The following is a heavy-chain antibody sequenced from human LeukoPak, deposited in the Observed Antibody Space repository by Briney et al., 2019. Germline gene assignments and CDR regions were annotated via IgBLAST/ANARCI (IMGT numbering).Heavy chain of an antibody. Sequence: GGSLRLSCAASGFTFSRYWMNWVCQAPGKGLEWVANVKQDGSEKYNVDSVKGRFTISRDNAKNSLYLQMSSLRADDTAVYYCVREGYDFWSGYFRGLDYWGQGTLVTVSS. CDR2: VKQDGSEK. V-gene: IGHV3-7*01. CDR3: VREGYDFWSGYFRGLDY. J-gene: IGHJ4*02. CDR1: GFTFSRYW. D-gene: IGHD3/OR15-3a*01.